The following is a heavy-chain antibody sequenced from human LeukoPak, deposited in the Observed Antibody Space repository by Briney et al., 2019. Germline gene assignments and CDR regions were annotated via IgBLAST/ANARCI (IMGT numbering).Heavy chain of an antibody. V-gene: IGHV3-72*01. CDR1: GFTCRDHY. D-gene: IGHD2-8*02. J-gene: IGHJ4*02. CDR2: TGNKANSYTT. CDR3: ARSYWYRFDY. Sequence: GGSLRLSCAASGFTCRDHYIYWVRQAPGKGLEWVGHTGNKANSYTTDYAASVKGRFTISRDDSKTSLYLQMNSLKTEDTAVYYCARSYWYRFDYWGQGTLVTVSS.